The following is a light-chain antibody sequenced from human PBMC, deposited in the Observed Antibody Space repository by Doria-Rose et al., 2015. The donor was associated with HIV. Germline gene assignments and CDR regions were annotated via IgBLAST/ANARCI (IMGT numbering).Light chain of an antibody. CDR1: SSNIGAGYD. CDR2: GNI. CDR3: QSYDSSLSGYV. Sequence: QTVVTQEPSVSEAPGQRVTISCTGSSSNIGAGYDVHWYQQLPGTAPKLLIYGNINLPSAVPDRISGSKSGTSASLAITGLQAEDEADYYCQSYDSSLSGYVFGTGTKVTVL. J-gene: IGLJ1*01. V-gene: IGLV1-40*01.